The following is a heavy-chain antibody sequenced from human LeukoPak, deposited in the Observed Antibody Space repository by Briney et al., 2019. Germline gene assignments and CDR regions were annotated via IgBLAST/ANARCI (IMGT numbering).Heavy chain of an antibody. V-gene: IGHV1-2*02. D-gene: IGHD2-15*01. CDR2: ISPTSGGT. CDR3: ARCSGGSCYSFDYFDY. J-gene: IGHJ4*02. Sequence: GASVKVSCKASGYTFTGYYMHWVRQAPGQGLEWMGWISPTSGGTNYAQKFQGRVTMTRDTSISTAYMELSRLRSDDTAVYYCARCSGGSCYSFDYFDYWGQGTLVTVSS. CDR1: GYTFTGYY.